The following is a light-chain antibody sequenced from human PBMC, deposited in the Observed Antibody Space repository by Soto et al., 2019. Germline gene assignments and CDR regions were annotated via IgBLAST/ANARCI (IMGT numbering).Light chain of an antibody. CDR2: RNV. V-gene: IGLV1-47*01. J-gene: IGLJ1*01. CDR3: ATLGGNLSVYV. CDR1: SSRIGSNY. Sequence: QSVLPQPPSASGTPGQRVTVSCSVSSSRIGSNYVYWYQQLPGTAPKLLIYRNVQHPSGVPDRFSGSRSGTSASVAISGLRFEDEAIYYCATLGGNLSVYVFGTGTKLTVL.